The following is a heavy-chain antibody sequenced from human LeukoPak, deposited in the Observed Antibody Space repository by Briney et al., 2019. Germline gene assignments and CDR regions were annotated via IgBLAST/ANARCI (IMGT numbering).Heavy chain of an antibody. CDR2: IVVGSDNT. CDR3: AADITMVRGVTGFY. CDR1: GFTFTNSA. D-gene: IGHD3-10*01. V-gene: IGHV1-58*01. Sequence: ASVTVSCKASGFTFTNSAVQWVRQARGQRLEWIGWIVVGSDNTNYAQKFQERVTITRDMSTSTAYMELSSLRSEDTAVYYCAADITMVRGVTGFYWGQGTLVTVSS. J-gene: IGHJ4*02.